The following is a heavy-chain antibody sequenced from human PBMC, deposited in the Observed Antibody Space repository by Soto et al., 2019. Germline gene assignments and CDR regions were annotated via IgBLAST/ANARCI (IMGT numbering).Heavy chain of an antibody. CDR1: GYTFTSYG. CDR2: ISAYNGNT. J-gene: IGHJ5*02. V-gene: IGHV1-18*01. D-gene: IGHD2-15*01. CDR3: ARVPPFLYCSGGSCYWFDP. Sequence: ASVKVSCKASGYTFTSYGISWVRQAPGQGLEWMGWISAYNGNTNYAQKFQGRVTMTTGTSTSTAYMELRSLRSDDTAVYYCARVPPFLYCSGGSCYWFDPWGQGTLVTVSS.